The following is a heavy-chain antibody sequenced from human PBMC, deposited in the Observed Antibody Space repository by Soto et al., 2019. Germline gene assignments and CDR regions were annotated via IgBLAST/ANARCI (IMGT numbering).Heavy chain of an antibody. CDR1: VFTFSSYS. CDR3: AKPCIAAAAAMDV. D-gene: IGHD6-13*01. CDR2: ISSSSSTI. J-gene: IGHJ6*02. Sequence: PGGSLRLSCAASVFTFSSYSMNCVRQATGKGLEWVSYISSSSSTIYYADSVKGRFTISRDNAKNSLDLQMNSLRDEHPPLYSSAKPCIAAAAAMDVWGQGTPPTDSS. V-gene: IGHV3-48*02.